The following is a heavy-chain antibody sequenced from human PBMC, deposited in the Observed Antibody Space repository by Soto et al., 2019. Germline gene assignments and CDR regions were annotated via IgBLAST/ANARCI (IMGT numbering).Heavy chain of an antibody. J-gene: IGHJ6*02. V-gene: IGHV3-43D*04. CDR3: ARATGYCSSTSCYDYYGMDV. D-gene: IGHD2-2*01. CDR2: ISWDGGST. CDR1: GFTFDDYA. Sequence: PGGSLRLSCAASGFTFDDYAMHWVRQAPGKGLEWVSLISWDGGSTYYADSVKGRLTISRDNSKNSLYLQMNSLRAEDTALYYCARATGYCSSTSCYDYYGMDVWGQGTTVTVSS.